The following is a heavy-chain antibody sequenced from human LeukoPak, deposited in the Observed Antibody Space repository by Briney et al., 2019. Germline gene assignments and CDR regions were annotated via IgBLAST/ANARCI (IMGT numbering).Heavy chain of an antibody. V-gene: IGHV3-23*01. CDR1: GFTFSSYA. CDR2: ISGSGGST. D-gene: IGHD3-22*01. Sequence: GGSLRLSCAASGFTFSSYAMSWVRQAPGKGLEWVSAISGSGGSTYYADSVKGRFTISRDNAKNSLYLQMNSLRAEDTAVYYCARDSFSYYDSSGYLNTFDYWGQGTLVTVSS. CDR3: ARDSFSYYDSSGYLNTFDY. J-gene: IGHJ4*02.